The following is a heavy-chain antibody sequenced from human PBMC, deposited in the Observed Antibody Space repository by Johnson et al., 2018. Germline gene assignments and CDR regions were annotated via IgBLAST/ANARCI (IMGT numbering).Heavy chain of an antibody. D-gene: IGHD1-14*01. CDR1: GFSFSTYW. J-gene: IGHJ3*02. CDR2: INSDGTTT. CDR3: ARDRGNPDSFDI. Sequence: EVQLVESGGGLVQPGGSLRLSCAASGFSFSTYWMTWVRQAPGKGLVWVSHINSDGTTTIYADSVKGRFTISRDNSKNTLYLQMNSLRAEDTAVYFCARDRGNPDSFDIWGQGTMVTVSS. V-gene: IGHV3-74*02.